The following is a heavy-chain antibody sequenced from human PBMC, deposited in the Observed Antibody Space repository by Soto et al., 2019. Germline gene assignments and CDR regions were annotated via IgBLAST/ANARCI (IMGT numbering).Heavy chain of an antibody. CDR3: ARDGASVTTYFDY. CDR1: GFSFSRSG. D-gene: IGHD4-17*01. Sequence: QVQLVESGGGVVQPGRSLRLSCEASGFSFSRSGMHWVRQAPGKGLEWVAGIWYDGSNKYCADSVKGRFTISRDNSKNTLYLQMNSLRAEDTAVYYCARDGASVTTYFDYWGQGTLVTVSS. V-gene: IGHV3-33*01. J-gene: IGHJ4*02. CDR2: IWYDGSNK.